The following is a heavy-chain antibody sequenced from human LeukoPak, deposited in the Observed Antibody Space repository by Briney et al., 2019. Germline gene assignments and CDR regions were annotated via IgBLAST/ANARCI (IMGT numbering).Heavy chain of an antibody. CDR3: AKRTYGSGSYYFDY. J-gene: IGHJ4*02. D-gene: IGHD3-10*01. V-gene: IGHV3-23*01. CDR1: GFTFSSYG. Sequence: PGGSLRLSCAASGFTFSSYGMSWVRQAPGKGLEWVSAISGSGGSTYYADSVKGRFTISRDNSKNTLYLQMNSLRAEDTAVYYCAKRTYGSGSYYFDYWGQGTLVTVSS. CDR2: ISGSGGST.